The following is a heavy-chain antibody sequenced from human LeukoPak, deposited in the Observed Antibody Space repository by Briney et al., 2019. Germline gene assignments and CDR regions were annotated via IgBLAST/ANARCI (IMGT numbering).Heavy chain of an antibody. J-gene: IGHJ4*02. V-gene: IGHV4-39*01. Sequence: PSETLSLTCTVSGGSISSSSYLWGWLRQPPGKGGEWIASIYYGGSTYHNPSLKSRVTISVDTSKNQFSLKLSSLTAADTAVYYCARGPIVLMVYARGYYFDYWGQGTLVTVSS. D-gene: IGHD2-8*01. CDR2: IYYGGST. CDR1: GGSISSSSYL. CDR3: ARGPIVLMVYARGYYFDY.